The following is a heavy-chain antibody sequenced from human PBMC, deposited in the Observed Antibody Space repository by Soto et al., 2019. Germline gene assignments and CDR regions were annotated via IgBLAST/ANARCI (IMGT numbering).Heavy chain of an antibody. J-gene: IGHJ5*02. CDR1: GGSISSGGYY. D-gene: IGHD6-13*01. CDR3: ARGGSSWSLYNWFDP. Sequence: QVQLQESGPGLVKPSQTLSLTCTVSGGSISSGGYYWSWIRQHPGKGLEWIGYIYYSGSTYYNPSLKSRVTISVDTSKNQFSLKLSSVTAADTAVYYCARGGSSWSLYNWFDPWGQGTLVTVSS. V-gene: IGHV4-31*03. CDR2: IYYSGST.